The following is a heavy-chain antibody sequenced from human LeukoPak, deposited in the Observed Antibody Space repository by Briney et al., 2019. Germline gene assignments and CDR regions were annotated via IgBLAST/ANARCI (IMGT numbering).Heavy chain of an antibody. CDR3: AKGYNWNDRGYFFAY. J-gene: IGHJ4*02. D-gene: IGHD1-1*01. V-gene: IGHV1-69*10. CDR1: GGTFSSYA. CDR2: IIPILGIA. Sequence: ASVKVSCKASGGTFSSYAISWVRQAPGQGREWMGRIIPILGIANYAQKFQGRVTITADKSTSTAYMELSSLRSEDTAVYYCAKGYNWNDRGYFFAYWGQGTLVTVSS.